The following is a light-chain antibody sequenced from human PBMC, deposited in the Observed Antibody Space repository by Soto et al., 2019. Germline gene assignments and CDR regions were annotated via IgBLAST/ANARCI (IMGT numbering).Light chain of an antibody. CDR2: EVS. J-gene: IGLJ7*01. Sequence: QSALTQPASVSGSPGQSITISCTGNSSDVGSYNLVSWYQQHPTKAPKLMVYEVSERPSGVSNRFSGSKSDNTASLTISGLQAEDEADYYCCSYAGRSTLAVFGGGTQLTVL. V-gene: IGLV2-23*02. CDR1: SSDVGSYNL. CDR3: CSYAGRSTLAV.